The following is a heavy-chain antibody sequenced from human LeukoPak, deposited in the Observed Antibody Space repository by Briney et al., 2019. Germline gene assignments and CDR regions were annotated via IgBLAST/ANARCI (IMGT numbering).Heavy chain of an antibody. CDR1: GYTFSNYY. J-gene: IGHJ4*02. CDR2: INPSGGNT. V-gene: IGHV1-46*01. D-gene: IGHD3-9*01. CDR3: AREEYYDILTGYGNIDY. Sequence: ASVKVSCKASGYTFSNYYIHWVRQAPGQGLEWMGIINPSGGNTNYAQKLQGRVTMTTDTSTSTAYMELRSLRSDDTAVYYCAREEYYDILTGYGNIDYWGQGTLVTVSS.